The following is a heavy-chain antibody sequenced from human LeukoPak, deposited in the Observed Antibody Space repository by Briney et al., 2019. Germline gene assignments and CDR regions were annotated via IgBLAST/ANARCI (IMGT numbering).Heavy chain of an antibody. Sequence: GESLKISCKGSVYNFTTFWIGWVRQTPGKGLEWMGIINPHDSYARYSPSFQGQVTISADKSISTAYLQWSSLKASDTAMYYCARLPTSGYEWGGIDYWGQGTLVTVSS. CDR1: VYNFTTFW. CDR3: ARLPTSGYEWGGIDY. CDR2: INPHDSYA. V-gene: IGHV5-51*01. J-gene: IGHJ4*02. D-gene: IGHD5-12*01.